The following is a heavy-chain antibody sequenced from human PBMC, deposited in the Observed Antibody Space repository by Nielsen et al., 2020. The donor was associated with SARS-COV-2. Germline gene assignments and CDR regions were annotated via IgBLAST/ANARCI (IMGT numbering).Heavy chain of an antibody. J-gene: IGHJ5*02. V-gene: IGHV1-2*06. Sequence: ASVKVSCNASGYTFTDYYIHWVRQAPGQGLEWMGRINPYSGGTNYAQKFQGTVTMTRDASISTVYMELRGLRSDDTAVYYCAREDYGSGSYGTWLDPRGQGALVTVSS. D-gene: IGHD1-26*01. CDR3: AREDYGSGSYGTWLDP. CDR1: GYTFTDYY. CDR2: INPYSGGT.